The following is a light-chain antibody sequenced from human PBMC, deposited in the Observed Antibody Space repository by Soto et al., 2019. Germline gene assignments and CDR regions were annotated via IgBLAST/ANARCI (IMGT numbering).Light chain of an antibody. Sequence: DIPMTQSPSSVSAYVGDRVNITCRASQDIRDWLAWYQQKPGKAPKLLISAASSLQSGVPSRFSGSGSGTDFSLIISSLQSEDFAIYYCQQAFSFPFTFGPGTKLDVK. CDR1: QDIRDW. J-gene: IGKJ3*01. CDR3: QQAFSFPFT. V-gene: IGKV1-12*01. CDR2: AAS.